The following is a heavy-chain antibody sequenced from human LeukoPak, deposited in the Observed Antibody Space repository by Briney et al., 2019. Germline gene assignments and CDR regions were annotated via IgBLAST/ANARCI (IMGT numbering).Heavy chain of an antibody. CDR1: GGSISSGGYS. V-gene: IGHV4-30-2*01. CDR3: ARGGDTMVRGRKLDY. Sequence: SQTLSLTCAVSGGSISSGGYSWSWIRQPPGKGLEWIGEINHSGSTNYNPSLKSRVTISVDTSKNQFSLKLSSVTAADTAVYYCARGGDTMVRGRKLDYWGQGTLVTVSS. CDR2: INHSGST. D-gene: IGHD3-10*01. J-gene: IGHJ4*02.